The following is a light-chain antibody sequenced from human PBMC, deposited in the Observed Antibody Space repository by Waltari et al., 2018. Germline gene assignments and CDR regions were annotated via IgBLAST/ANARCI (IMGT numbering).Light chain of an antibody. J-gene: IGKJ4*01. Sequence: DIVLTQSPATLSLSPGESATLSCRASQSIDNSLAWYQQRPGQAPRLLIYGASYRAAGIPARFSGSGSGTDFTLTISSLEPEDFAVYYCQQRKRWLTFGGGTKVEIK. CDR2: GAS. CDR3: QQRKRWLT. V-gene: IGKV3-11*01. CDR1: QSIDNS.